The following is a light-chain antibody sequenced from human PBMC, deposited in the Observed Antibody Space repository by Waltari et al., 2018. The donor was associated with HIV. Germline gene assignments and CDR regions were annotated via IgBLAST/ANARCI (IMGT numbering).Light chain of an antibody. V-gene: IGKV3-15*01. Sequence: ILTTQTPATLPVSPGERATFSCRASQSVSSNLAWYQQKQCQAPMLPSYCASTRATCISARISGSEAGTEVTLTISSQPSEDFAVYYCQQNNNVPRTSGQGTKVDIK. CDR3: QQNNNVPRT. CDR1: QSVSSN. CDR2: CAS. J-gene: IGKJ1*01.